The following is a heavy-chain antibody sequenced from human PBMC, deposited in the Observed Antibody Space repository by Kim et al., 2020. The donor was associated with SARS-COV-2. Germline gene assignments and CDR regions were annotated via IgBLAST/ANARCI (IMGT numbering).Heavy chain of an antibody. CDR1: GGSISSSSYY. D-gene: IGHD3-10*01. CDR2: IYYSGST. CDR3: ARISTMVRGVTNWFYP. Sequence: SETLSLTCTVSGGSISSSSYYWGWIRQPPGKGLEWSGSIYYSGSTYYNPSLKSRVTISVDTSKNQFSLKLSSVTAADTAVYYCARISTMVRGVTNWFYP. J-gene: IGHJ5*02. V-gene: IGHV4-39*01.